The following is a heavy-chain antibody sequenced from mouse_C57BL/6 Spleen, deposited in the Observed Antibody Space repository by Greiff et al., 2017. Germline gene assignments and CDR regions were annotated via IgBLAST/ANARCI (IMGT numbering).Heavy chain of an antibody. V-gene: IGHV1-80*01. CDR1: GYAFSSYW. J-gene: IGHJ3*01. CDR3: AREEWFAY. Sequence: QVQLKESGAELVKPGASVKISCKASGYAFSSYWMNWVKQRPGKGLEWIGQIYPGDGDTNYNGKFKGKATLTADKSSSTAYMQLSSLTSEDSAVYFCAREEWFAYWGQGTLVTVSA. CDR2: IYPGDGDT.